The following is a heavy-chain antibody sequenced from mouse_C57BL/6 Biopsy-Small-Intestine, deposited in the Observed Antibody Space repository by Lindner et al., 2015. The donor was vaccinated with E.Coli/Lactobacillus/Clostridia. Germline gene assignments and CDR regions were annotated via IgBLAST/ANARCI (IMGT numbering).Heavy chain of an antibody. CDR3: TTSYVNDY. CDR1: GFNIKDDY. D-gene: IGHD2-12*01. V-gene: IGHV14-4*01. CDR2: IDPENGDT. Sequence: VQLQESGAELVRPGASVKLSCTASGFNIKDDYMHWVKQRPEQGLEWIGWIDPENGDTKYASKFQGKATITADTSSNTAYLQLSSLTSEDTAVYYCTTSYVNDYWGQGSTLTISS. J-gene: IGHJ2*01.